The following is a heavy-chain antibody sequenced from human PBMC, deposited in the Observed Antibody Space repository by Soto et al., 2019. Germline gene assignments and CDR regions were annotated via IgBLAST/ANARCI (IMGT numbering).Heavy chain of an antibody. CDR2: ISSSSSYI. CDR1: GFTFSSYS. CDR3: ARGYAGYSSGWLNFDY. Sequence: GGSLRLSCAASGFTFSSYSMNWVRQAPGKGLEWVSSISSSSSYIYYADSVKGRFTISRDNAKNSLYLQMNSLRAEDTAVYYCARGYAGYSSGWLNFDYWGQGTLVTVSS. J-gene: IGHJ4*02. D-gene: IGHD6-19*01. V-gene: IGHV3-21*01.